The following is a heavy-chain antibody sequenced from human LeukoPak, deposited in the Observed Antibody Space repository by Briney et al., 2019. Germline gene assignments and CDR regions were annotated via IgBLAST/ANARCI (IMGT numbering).Heavy chain of an antibody. CDR3: ARMGRVYDSSGYYNWFDP. J-gene: IGHJ5*02. CDR2: TYYRSKWYN. Sequence: SQTLSLTCAISGDSVSSNSAAWNWIRQSPSRGLEWLGRTYYRSKWYNDYAVSVKSRITINPDTSKNQFSLQLNSVTTEDTAVYYCARMGRVYDSSGYYNWFDPWGQGTLVTVSS. V-gene: IGHV6-1*01. D-gene: IGHD3-22*01. CDR1: GDSVSSNSAA.